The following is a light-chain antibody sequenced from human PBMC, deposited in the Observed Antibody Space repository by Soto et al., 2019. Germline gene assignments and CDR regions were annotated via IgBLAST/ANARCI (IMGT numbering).Light chain of an antibody. CDR1: QTISSW. Sequence: DIQLTLSPSTLSGSVGDRXPIPFRASQTISSWLAWYQQKPGKAPKLLIYKASTLKSGVPSRFSGSGSGTEFTLTISSLQPDDFATYYCQHYNCYSEAVGQGIKVDIK. CDR3: QHYNCYSEA. J-gene: IGKJ1*01. CDR2: KAS. V-gene: IGKV1-5*03.